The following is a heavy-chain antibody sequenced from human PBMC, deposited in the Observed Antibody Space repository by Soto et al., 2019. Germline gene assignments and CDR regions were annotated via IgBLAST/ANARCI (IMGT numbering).Heavy chain of an antibody. Sequence: QVQLQESGPGLVKPSETLSLSCGGSGGSISQYYWSWIRQPAGKGLEWIGRIYSGGSTHYTPYLECRVTMSVDKSKHKFSLKLSSVTAADTAVYYCARGPGGFGAFSLDYWGQGTLVTVSS. CDR1: GGSISQYY. J-gene: IGHJ4*02. CDR3: ARGPGGFGAFSLDY. CDR2: IYSGGST. D-gene: IGHD3-10*01. V-gene: IGHV4-4*07.